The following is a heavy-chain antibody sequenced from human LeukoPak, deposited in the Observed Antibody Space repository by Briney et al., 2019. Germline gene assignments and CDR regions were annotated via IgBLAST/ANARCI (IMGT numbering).Heavy chain of an antibody. CDR3: ARGGPYQLLLDGFDP. D-gene: IGHD2-2*01. CDR1: GYTFTSYD. CDR2: MNPNSDNT. V-gene: IGHV1-8*03. J-gene: IGHJ5*02. Sequence: ASVKVSCKASGYTFTSYDINWVRQATGQGLEWMGWMNPNSDNTGYAQKFQGRVTITRNTSISTAYMELSSLRSEDTAVYYCARGGPYQLLLDGFDPWGQGTLVTVSS.